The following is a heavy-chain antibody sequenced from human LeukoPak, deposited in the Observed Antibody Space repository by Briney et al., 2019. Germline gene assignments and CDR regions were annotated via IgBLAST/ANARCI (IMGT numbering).Heavy chain of an antibody. V-gene: IGHV4-59*01. D-gene: IGHD6-19*01. CDR1: GGSISSYY. CDR3: ARLAPVIAVAGSYYYYGMDV. J-gene: IGHJ6*02. CDR2: IYYSGGT. Sequence: SETLSLTCTVSGGSISSYYWSWIRQPPGKGLEWIGYIYYSGGTNYNPSLKSRVTISVDTSKNQFSLKLSSVTAADTAVYYCARLAPVIAVAGSYYYYGMDVWGQGTTVTVPS.